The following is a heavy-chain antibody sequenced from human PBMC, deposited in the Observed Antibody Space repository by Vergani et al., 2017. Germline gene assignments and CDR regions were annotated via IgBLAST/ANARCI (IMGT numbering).Heavy chain of an antibody. Sequence: QVQLQESGPGLVKPSQTLSLTCTVSGYSIGSVFYWAWIRQSPVEGLQWLTSIHNRGKTYHNPSLKSRVSVSLDTSKNRFSLNLTSVTATDTAVYYCAANDFPESPFDPWGQGTLVTVSS. D-gene: IGHD2-8*01. CDR1: GYSIGSVFY. CDR2: IHNRGKT. V-gene: IGHV4-38-2*02. J-gene: IGHJ5*02. CDR3: AANDFPESPFDP.